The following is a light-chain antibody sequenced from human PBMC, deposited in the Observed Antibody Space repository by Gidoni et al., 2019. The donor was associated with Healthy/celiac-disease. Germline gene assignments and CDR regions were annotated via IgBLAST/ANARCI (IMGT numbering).Light chain of an antibody. CDR2: YAS. J-gene: IGKJ1*01. CDR1: KSVSSY. Sequence: EIVLTQSPATLSLSPGERSTLSCRASKSVSSYLDCSQQKPGQAPRLLLYYASNRATGIPARFSSSWSWTNFTLTISSREPEDVAVYYCQQRSYGPPWTFGQGTKVEIK. CDR3: QQRSYGPPWT. V-gene: IGKV3-11*01.